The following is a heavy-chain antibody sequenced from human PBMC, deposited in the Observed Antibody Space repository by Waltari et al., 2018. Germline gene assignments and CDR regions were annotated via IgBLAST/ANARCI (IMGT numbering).Heavy chain of an antibody. CDR1: GYSFTNYW. CDR3: GSRTGVGAFDAFDI. Sequence: EVQLVQSGAEVKKSGESLKISCKGSGYSFTNYWIGWVRQMPGKGLEWMGTISPGDSDTRYSPSFQGQGSISADKSSSTAYVQWSSLRASDTAMYYCGSRTGVGAFDAFDIWGQGTMVTVSS. V-gene: IGHV5-51*01. D-gene: IGHD1-26*01. J-gene: IGHJ3*02. CDR2: ISPGDSDT.